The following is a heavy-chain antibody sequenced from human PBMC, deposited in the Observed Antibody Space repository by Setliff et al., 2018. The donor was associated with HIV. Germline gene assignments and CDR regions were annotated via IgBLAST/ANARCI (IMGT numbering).Heavy chain of an antibody. Sequence: ASVKVSCKASGYTFTGYYMHWVRQAPGQGPEWMGWINPNSGGTNYAQKFQGRVTMTRDTSISTAYMELSRLRSDDTAVYYCAAEDTAMQQVDYWGQGTLVTVS. CDR3: AAEDTAMQQVDY. V-gene: IGHV1-2*02. CDR2: INPNSGGT. CDR1: GYTFTGYY. D-gene: IGHD5-18*01. J-gene: IGHJ4*02.